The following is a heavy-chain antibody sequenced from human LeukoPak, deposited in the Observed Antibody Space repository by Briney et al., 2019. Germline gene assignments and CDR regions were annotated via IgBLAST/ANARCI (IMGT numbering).Heavy chain of an antibody. Sequence: SEILSLTCTVSGGSISSYYWSWIRQPPGKGLEWIGYIYYSGSTNYNPSLKSRVTISVDTSKNQFSLKLSSVTAADTAVYYCARRLNRMMAPFDYWGQGTLVTVSS. CDR3: ARRLNRMMAPFDY. CDR1: GGSISSYY. D-gene: IGHD1-14*01. J-gene: IGHJ4*02. V-gene: IGHV4-59*01. CDR2: IYYSGST.